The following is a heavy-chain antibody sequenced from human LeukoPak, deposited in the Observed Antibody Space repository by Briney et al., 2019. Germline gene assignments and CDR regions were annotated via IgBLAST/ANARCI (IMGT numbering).Heavy chain of an antibody. CDR2: INHSGST. Sequence: PSETLSLTCAVYGGSFSGYYWSWIRQPPGKGLEWIGEINHSGSTNYNPSLKSRVTISVDTSKNQFSLKLSSVTAADTAVYYCARGKDIVVVPAAYYFDYWGQGTLVTVSS. V-gene: IGHV4-34*01. CDR1: GGSFSGYY. J-gene: IGHJ4*02. CDR3: ARGKDIVVVPAAYYFDY. D-gene: IGHD2-2*01.